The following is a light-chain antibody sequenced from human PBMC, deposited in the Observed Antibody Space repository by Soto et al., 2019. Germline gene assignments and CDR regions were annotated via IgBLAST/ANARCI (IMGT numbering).Light chain of an antibody. Sequence: VMPLTPLSRSVATGTPPPIYCQSRQILLQITLETFLFWYLQEPGQFPPILIYEVSTRVXGVPDRFSGSGSGTDLTLEISRVETEDVGIYYRTQSTQLPPTFGQGTRLEIK. CDR1: QILLQITLETF. CDR3: TQSTQLPPT. V-gene: IGKV2D-29*02. J-gene: IGKJ5*01. CDR2: EVS.